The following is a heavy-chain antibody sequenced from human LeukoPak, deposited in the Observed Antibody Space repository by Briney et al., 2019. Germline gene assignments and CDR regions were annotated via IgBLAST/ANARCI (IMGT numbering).Heavy chain of an antibody. CDR1: GFTFRSAG. CDR3: ARDRTYFSDY. V-gene: IGHV3-33*01. Sequence: GGSLRLSCAASGFTFRSAGMHWVRQAPGKGLEWVAVIYYDGSNKYYAVSVKGRFTISRDNSKNTLYLQMNSLRAEDTAVYYCARDRTYFSDYWGQGTLVTVSS. J-gene: IGHJ4*02. CDR2: IYYDGSNK.